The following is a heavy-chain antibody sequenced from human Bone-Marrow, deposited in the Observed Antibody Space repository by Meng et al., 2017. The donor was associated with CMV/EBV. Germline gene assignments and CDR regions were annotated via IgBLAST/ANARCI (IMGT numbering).Heavy chain of an antibody. CDR1: GFSLSTSGVG. Sequence: SGPTLVKPTQTLTLTCTFSGFSLSTSGVGVGWIRQPPGKALEWLALIYWNDDKRYSPSLKSRLTITKDTSKNQVVLTMTNMDPVDTATYYCAHIRIAAAGTGDDELYYFDYWGQGTLVTVSS. J-gene: IGHJ4*02. CDR2: IYWNDDK. CDR3: AHIRIAAAGTGDDELYYFDY. D-gene: IGHD6-13*01. V-gene: IGHV2-5*01.